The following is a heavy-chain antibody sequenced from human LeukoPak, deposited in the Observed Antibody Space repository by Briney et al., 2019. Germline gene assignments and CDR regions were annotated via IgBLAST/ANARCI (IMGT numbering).Heavy chain of an antibody. CDR2: IIPILGIA. J-gene: IGHJ4*02. CDR3: ARGLHSGIFGLGDY. CDR1: GVTFGSYA. Sequence: SVEVSCKASGVTFGSYAISWVRQAPGQGLEWMGRIIPILGIANYAQKFQGRVTITADKSTSTAYMELSSLRSEDTAVYYCARGLHSGIFGLGDYWGQGTLVTVSS. D-gene: IGHD3-3*01. V-gene: IGHV1-69*04.